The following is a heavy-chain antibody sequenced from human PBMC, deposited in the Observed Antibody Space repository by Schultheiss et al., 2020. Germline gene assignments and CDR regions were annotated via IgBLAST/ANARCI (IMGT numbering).Heavy chain of an antibody. CDR2: IFYSGST. Sequence: LETLSLTCTVSGGSISSSYLSWIRQPPGKGLEWIGYIFYSGSTKYNPSLKSRVTISVDTSKNQFSLKVSSVTAADTAVYYCASQSHSYSHFDSWGQGTLVTVSS. CDR3: ASQSHSYSHFDS. J-gene: IGHJ4*02. CDR1: GGSISSSY. V-gene: IGHV4-59*01. D-gene: IGHD2-15*01.